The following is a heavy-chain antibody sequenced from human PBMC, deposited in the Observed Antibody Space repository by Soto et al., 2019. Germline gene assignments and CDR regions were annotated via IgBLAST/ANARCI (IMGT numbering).Heavy chain of an antibody. CDR3: VREGGTLGHSLGELFPTQNYHYYGMDV. D-gene: IGHD3-10*01. V-gene: IGHV1-2*04. CDR2: INPNTGDA. J-gene: IGHJ6*02. CDR1: GYSFAGYY. Sequence: ASVKVSCKASGYSFAGYYIHWLRQAPGQGPERMGWINPNTGDAKYAQKFQGWVTLTRDTSISTAYMGMKRLKSDDTAVFYCVREGGTLGHSLGELFPTQNYHYYGMDVCGQGTTVTVSS.